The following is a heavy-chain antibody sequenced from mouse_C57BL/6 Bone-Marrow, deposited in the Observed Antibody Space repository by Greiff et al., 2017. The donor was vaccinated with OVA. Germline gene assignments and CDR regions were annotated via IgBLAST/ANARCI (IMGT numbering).Heavy chain of an antibody. J-gene: IGHJ3*01. CDR1: GYTFPSYW. CDR3: ARSYDGYPAWFAY. V-gene: IGHV1-66*01. CDR2: IYPGSGNT. D-gene: IGHD2-3*01. Sequence: VQLQQPGAELVKPGASVKLSCKASGYTFPSYWMHWVKQRPGQGLEWIGWIYPGSGNTKYNEKFKGKATLTADTSSSTAYMQLSSLTSEDSAVYYCARSYDGYPAWFAYWGQGTLVTVSA.